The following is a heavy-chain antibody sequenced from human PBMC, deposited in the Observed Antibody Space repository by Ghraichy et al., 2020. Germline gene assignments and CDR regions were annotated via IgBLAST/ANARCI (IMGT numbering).Heavy chain of an antibody. CDR1: GFTFSSYW. J-gene: IGHJ4*02. V-gene: IGHV3-74*01. CDR3: ARDRPYDFWSGYQDEFDY. Sequence: LSLTCAASGFTFSSYWMHWVRQAPGKGLVWVSRINSDGSSTSYADSVKGRFTISRDNAKNTLYLQMNSLRAEDTAVYYCARDRPYDFWSGYQDEFDYWGQGTLVTVSS. D-gene: IGHD3-3*01. CDR2: INSDGSST.